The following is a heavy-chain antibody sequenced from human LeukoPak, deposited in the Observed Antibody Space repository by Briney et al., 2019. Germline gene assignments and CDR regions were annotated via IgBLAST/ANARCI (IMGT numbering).Heavy chain of an antibody. CDR1: GFTFSGYW. J-gene: IGHJ4*02. V-gene: IGHV3-7*01. D-gene: IGHD3-22*01. CDR2: TDEDGSAK. CDR3: ARCTYDSSGYFPSYFDY. Sequence: GGSLRLSCAASGFTFSGYWMTWVRQAPGKGLEWVANTDEDGSAKYYLGSVKGRFTISRDNAKNSLYLQMNSLRAEDTAVYYCARCTYDSSGYFPSYFDYWGQGTLVTVSS.